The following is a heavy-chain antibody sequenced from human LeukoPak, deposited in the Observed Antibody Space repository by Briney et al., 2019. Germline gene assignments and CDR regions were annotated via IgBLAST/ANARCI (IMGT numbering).Heavy chain of an antibody. CDR3: ARGPIIDIVIVPAADDYYYMNV. Sequence: ASVKVSRKASGYTLRSYGITWVRQAPGQGLEWMGWISAYNGNTKYPQKLQGRVTMTTDTSTSTAYMELRSLRSDDTAVYYCARGPIIDIVIVPAADDYYYMNVWGKGTTVTISS. D-gene: IGHD2-2*01. V-gene: IGHV1-18*01. J-gene: IGHJ6*03. CDR1: GYTLRSYG. CDR2: ISAYNGNT.